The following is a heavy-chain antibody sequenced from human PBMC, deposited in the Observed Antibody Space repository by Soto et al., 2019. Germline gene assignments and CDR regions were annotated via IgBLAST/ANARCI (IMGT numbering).Heavy chain of an antibody. Sequence: GGSLRLSCAASGFTFSSYAMHWVRQAPGKGLEWVAVISYDGSNKYYADSVKGRFTISRDNSKNTLYLQMNSLRAEDTAVYYCARAEWFGEFSVDYWGQGTLVTVSS. CDR3: ARAEWFGEFSVDY. D-gene: IGHD3-10*01. CDR1: GFTFSSYA. V-gene: IGHV3-30-3*01. J-gene: IGHJ4*02. CDR2: ISYDGSNK.